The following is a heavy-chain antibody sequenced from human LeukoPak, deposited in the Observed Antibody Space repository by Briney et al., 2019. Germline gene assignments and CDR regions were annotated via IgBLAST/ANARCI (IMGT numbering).Heavy chain of an antibody. CDR2: INPSGDNT. Sequence: ASVTVSCKASGYIFTNYYMHWVRQAPGQGLEWMGIINPSGDNTNYAQKFQGRVTMTRDTSTSTVYMELSSLTSEDSAVYYCAPSVAGTPYWGQGTLVTVSS. CDR1: GYIFTNYY. J-gene: IGHJ4*02. V-gene: IGHV1-46*01. D-gene: IGHD6-19*01. CDR3: APSVAGTPY.